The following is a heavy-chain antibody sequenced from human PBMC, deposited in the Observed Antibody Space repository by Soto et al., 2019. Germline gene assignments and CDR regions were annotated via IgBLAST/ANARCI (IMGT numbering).Heavy chain of an antibody. D-gene: IGHD6-13*01. Sequence: PGESLKISCKGSGYSFTTYWIGWVRQMPGKGLEWMGIIYPGDSDTRYSPSFQGQVTISADKSITTAYLQWSSLKASDTAMYYCARRSPAALTMYYFDYWGQGTLVTAPQ. V-gene: IGHV5-51*01. J-gene: IGHJ4*02. CDR2: IYPGDSDT. CDR3: ARRSPAALTMYYFDY. CDR1: GYSFTTYW.